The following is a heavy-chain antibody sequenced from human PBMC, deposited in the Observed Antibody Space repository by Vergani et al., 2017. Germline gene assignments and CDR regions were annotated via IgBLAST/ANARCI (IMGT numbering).Heavy chain of an antibody. V-gene: IGHV3-21*01. CDR1: GFTFSSYA. D-gene: IGHD3-10*01. CDR3: ARAFGAAQY. Sequence: EVQLLESGGGLVQPGGSLRLSCAASGFTFSSYAMSWVRQAPGKGLEWVSSISSSSSYIYYADSVKGRFTISRDNAKNSLYLQMNSLRAEDTAVYYCARAFGAAQYGGQGTLVTVSS. CDR2: ISSSSSYI. J-gene: IGHJ4*02.